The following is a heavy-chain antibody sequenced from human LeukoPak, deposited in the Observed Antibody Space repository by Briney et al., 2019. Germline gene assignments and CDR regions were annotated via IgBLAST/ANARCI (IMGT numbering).Heavy chain of an antibody. J-gene: IGHJ4*02. D-gene: IGHD1-26*01. CDR1: GFTFSIYG. Sequence: PGGSLRLSCAASGFTFSIYGMGWVRQAPGKGLEWVSAISGSGGSTYYADSVKGRFTISRDNSKNTLYLQINSLRAEDTAVYYCAKDSWELYFDYWGQGTLVTVSS. V-gene: IGHV3-23*01. CDR2: ISGSGGST. CDR3: AKDSWELYFDY.